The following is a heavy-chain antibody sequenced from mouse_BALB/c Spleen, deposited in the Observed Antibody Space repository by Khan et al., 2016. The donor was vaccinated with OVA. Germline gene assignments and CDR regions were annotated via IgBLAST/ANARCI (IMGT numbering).Heavy chain of an antibody. V-gene: IGHV5-6*01. Sequence: EVELVESGGDLVKPGGSLKLSCAASGFTFSSYGMSWVRQTPDKRLEWVATISSGGSYTYYPDSVKGRFTISRDNAKNTPYLQMSSLKSEDTDMYNCARFITTATEDYYAMDYWGQGTSVTVAS. CDR2: ISSGGSYT. CDR1: GFTFSSYG. J-gene: IGHJ4*01. CDR3: ARFITTATEDYYAMDY. D-gene: IGHD1-2*01.